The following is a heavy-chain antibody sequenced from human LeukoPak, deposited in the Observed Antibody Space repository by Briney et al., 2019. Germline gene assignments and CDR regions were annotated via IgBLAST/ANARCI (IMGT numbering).Heavy chain of an antibody. D-gene: IGHD3-16*01. V-gene: IGHV4-34*01. CDR2: INHSGST. CDR3: ARHYGP. Sequence: PSETLSLTCAVYGGSFSGYYWSWIRQPLGKGLEWIGEINHSGSTNYNPSLKSRVTISVDTSKNQFSLKLNSVTATDTAVYYCARHYGPWGQGTLVTVSS. J-gene: IGHJ4*02. CDR1: GGSFSGYY.